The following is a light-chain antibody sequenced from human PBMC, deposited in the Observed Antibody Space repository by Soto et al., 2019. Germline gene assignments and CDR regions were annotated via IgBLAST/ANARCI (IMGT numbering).Light chain of an antibody. Sequence: IVMTQSPDSVTVSLGERATINCRSSQSVLYNSDNKNYLAWYQQKPGQPPKLLIYWASTRESGVPDRFSGSGSGTDFTLTISSLQAADVAVYYCQQYYSTPPRTFGQGTKVEIK. CDR3: QQYYSTPPRT. CDR1: QSVLYNSDNKNY. CDR2: WAS. J-gene: IGKJ1*01. V-gene: IGKV4-1*01.